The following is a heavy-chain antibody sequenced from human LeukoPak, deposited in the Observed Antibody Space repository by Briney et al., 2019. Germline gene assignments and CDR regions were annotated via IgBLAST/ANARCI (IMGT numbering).Heavy chain of an antibody. CDR3: ARVRGTSLWFGEFDY. CDR2: IYYSGST. D-gene: IGHD3-10*01. J-gene: IGHJ4*02. V-gene: IGHV4-59*01. Sequence: PSETLSLTCTVSGGSISSYYWSWIRQPPVKGLEWIGYIYYSGSTNYNPSLKSRVTISVDTSKNQFSLKLSSVTAADTAVYYCARVRGTSLWFGEFDYWGQGTLVTVSS. CDR1: GGSISSYY.